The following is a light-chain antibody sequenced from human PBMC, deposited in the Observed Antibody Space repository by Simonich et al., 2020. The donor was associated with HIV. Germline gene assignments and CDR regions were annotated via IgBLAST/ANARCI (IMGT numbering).Light chain of an antibody. CDR3: QQRSNWPPKFT. CDR1: QSFSSN. V-gene: IGKV3-11*01. J-gene: IGKJ3*01. CDR2: DAS. Sequence: EIVMTQSPATLSVSPGERATLSCRASQSFSSNLAWYQQKPGQAPRLLIYDASNRATGIPARFSGSGSGTDFTLTISSLEPEDFAVYYCQQRSNWPPKFTFGPGTKVDIK.